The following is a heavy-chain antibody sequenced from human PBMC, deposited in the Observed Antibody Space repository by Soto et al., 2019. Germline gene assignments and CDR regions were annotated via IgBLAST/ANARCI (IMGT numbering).Heavy chain of an antibody. CDR2: SYSGGST. Sequence: PGGSMKLCCVASGFTVSSNYMSWVLQAPGKGLEWVSVSYSGGSTDYADSVKGRFTISRDNSKNTLYLQMNSLRAEDTAVYYCARARDGYNFLYEPTWGQGTLVTVSS. CDR3: ARARDGYNFLYEPT. V-gene: IGHV3-53*01. CDR1: GFTVSSNY. D-gene: IGHD5-12*01. J-gene: IGHJ4*02.